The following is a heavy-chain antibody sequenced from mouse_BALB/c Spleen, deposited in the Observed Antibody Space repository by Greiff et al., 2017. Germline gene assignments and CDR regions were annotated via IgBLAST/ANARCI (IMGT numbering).Heavy chain of an antibody. Sequence: EVKLVESGGGLVKPGGSLKLSCAASGFTFSSYAMSWVRQTPEKRLEWVASISSGGSTYYPDSVKGRFTISRDNARNILYLQMSSLRSEDTAMYYCARGRVDGAWFAYWGQGTLVTVSA. CDR1: GFTFSSYA. CDR3: ARGRVDGAWFAY. CDR2: ISSGGST. V-gene: IGHV5-6-5*01. J-gene: IGHJ3*01.